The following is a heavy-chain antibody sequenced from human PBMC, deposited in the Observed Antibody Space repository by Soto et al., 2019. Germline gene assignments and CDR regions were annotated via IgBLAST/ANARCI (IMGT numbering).Heavy chain of an antibody. D-gene: IGHD4-4*01. CDR3: GKDAADSDYTNLDY. Sequence: GGSLRLSCAASGFTFDDYSMHWVRQAPGKGLEWVSLISWDGRSTYYADSVKGRFTVSRDNSKSSLYLQMNSLTTEDTAFYYCGKDAADSDYTNLDYWGQGALVTVSS. CDR2: ISWDGRST. CDR1: GFTFDDYS. V-gene: IGHV3-43*01. J-gene: IGHJ4*02.